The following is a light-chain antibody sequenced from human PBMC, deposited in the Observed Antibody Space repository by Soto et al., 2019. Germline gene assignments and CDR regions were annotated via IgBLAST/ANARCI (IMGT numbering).Light chain of an antibody. J-gene: IGKJ4*01. CDR2: RAS. CDR1: QSISSW. V-gene: IGKV1-5*03. CDR3: QQYNSYSLT. Sequence: DIQMTQSPSTLSASVGDRVTITCRASQSISSWLAWYQQNPGKAPKLLIYRASSLQSGVPSRFSGSGSGTECTRTISSLQPDDLATYYCQQYNSYSLTVGGGTKVEIK.